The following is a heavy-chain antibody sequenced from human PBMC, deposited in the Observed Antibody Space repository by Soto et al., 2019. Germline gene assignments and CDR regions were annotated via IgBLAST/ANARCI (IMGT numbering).Heavy chain of an antibody. Sequence: QVQLVQSGAEVKKPGSSVKVSCTASGGTFSSQTINWVRQVPGQGLEWMGSIIPIIGVPKYAQSFLSRVTISADKSTRTAYMELSSLRSEDTAVYYCASPALNDLDADSSAFDIWGQGTMVTVSS. V-gene: IGHV1-69*02. CDR2: IIPIIGVP. J-gene: IGHJ3*02. CDR1: GGTFSSQT. CDR3: ASPALNDLDADSSAFDI. D-gene: IGHD1-1*01.